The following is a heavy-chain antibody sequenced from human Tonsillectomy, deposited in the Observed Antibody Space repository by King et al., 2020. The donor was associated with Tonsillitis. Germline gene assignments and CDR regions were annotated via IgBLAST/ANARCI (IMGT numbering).Heavy chain of an antibody. Sequence: QLVQSGAEVKKPGSSVKVSCKASGGTFSSYAISWVRQAPGQGLEWMGGIIPIFGTANYAQKFQGRVTITADESTSTAYMERSSLRSEDTAVYYCARDEVYCSSTSCYRLDYYYGMDVWGQGTTVTVSS. D-gene: IGHD2-2*02. V-gene: IGHV1-69*01. CDR3: ARDEVYCSSTSCYRLDYYYGMDV. CDR1: GGTFSSYA. J-gene: IGHJ6*02. CDR2: IIPIFGTA.